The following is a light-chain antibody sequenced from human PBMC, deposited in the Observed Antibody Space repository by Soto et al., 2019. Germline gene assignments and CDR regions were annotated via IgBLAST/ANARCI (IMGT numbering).Light chain of an antibody. Sequence: QSALTQPASVSGSPGQSITISCTRTSSDFGPYASVSWYQQHPDKAPKLIIYEVSYRPSGVSDRFSGSKSGNTASLTISGLHTEDEADYYCSSYTSSSTYVFGTGTKVTVL. CDR1: SSDFGPYAS. CDR3: SSYTSSSTYV. J-gene: IGLJ1*01. CDR2: EVS. V-gene: IGLV2-14*03.